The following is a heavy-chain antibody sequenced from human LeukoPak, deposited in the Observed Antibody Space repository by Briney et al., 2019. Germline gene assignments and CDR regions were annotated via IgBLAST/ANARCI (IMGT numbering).Heavy chain of an antibody. V-gene: IGHV3-23*01. D-gene: IGHD4-17*01. Sequence: GGSLRLSCAASGFTFSSYGMSWVRQAPGKGLEWVSAISGSGGSTYYADSVKGRFTISRDNAKNTLYLQMNSLRAEDTAVYYCAKALWVGVTTVTHYFDYWGQGTLVTVSS. J-gene: IGHJ4*02. CDR2: ISGSGGST. CDR1: GFTFSSYG. CDR3: AKALWVGVTTVTHYFDY.